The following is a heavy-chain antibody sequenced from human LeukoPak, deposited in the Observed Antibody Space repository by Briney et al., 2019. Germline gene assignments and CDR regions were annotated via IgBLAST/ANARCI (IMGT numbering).Heavy chain of an antibody. J-gene: IGHJ3*01. CDR2: FITMFGAT. CDR1: GGTFSSYP. V-gene: IGHV1-69*06. CDR3: AMKAVPRPRLHDAFDL. D-gene: IGHD5-24*01. Sequence: ASVKVSCKASGGTFSSYPISWVRQAPGQGLEWMGGFITMFGATNYAQKFQGRVTITADKSTGTAYMELSSLRADDTAVYYCAMKAVPRPRLHDAFDLWGQGTVVSVSS.